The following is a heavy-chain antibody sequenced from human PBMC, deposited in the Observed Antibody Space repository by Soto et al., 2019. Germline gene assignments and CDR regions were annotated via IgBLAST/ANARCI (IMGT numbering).Heavy chain of an antibody. CDR2: IYYSGST. CDR3: ARSSGRWEFTRTFGY. Sequence: SETLSLTCTVSGGSISSGDYYWSWIRQPPGKGLEWIGYIYYSGSTYYNPSLKSRVTISVDTSKNQFSLKLSSVTAADTAVYYCARSSGRWEFTRTFGYWGQGTLVTVSS. V-gene: IGHV4-30-4*01. J-gene: IGHJ4*02. CDR1: GGSISSGDYY. D-gene: IGHD1-26*01.